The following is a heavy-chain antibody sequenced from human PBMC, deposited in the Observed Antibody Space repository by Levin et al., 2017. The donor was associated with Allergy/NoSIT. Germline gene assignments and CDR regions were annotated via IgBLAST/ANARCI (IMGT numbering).Heavy chain of an antibody. Sequence: ASVKVSCKASGYTFTSYGISWVRQAPGQGLEWMGWISAYNGNTNYAQKVQGRVTMTTDTSTSTAYMEVRSLRSDDTAVYYCARDLRNWNYILYGLSFDYWGQGTLVTVSS. D-gene: IGHD1-7*01. CDR2: ISAYNGNT. J-gene: IGHJ4*02. V-gene: IGHV1-18*01. CDR1: GYTFTSYG. CDR3: ARDLRNWNYILYGLSFDY.